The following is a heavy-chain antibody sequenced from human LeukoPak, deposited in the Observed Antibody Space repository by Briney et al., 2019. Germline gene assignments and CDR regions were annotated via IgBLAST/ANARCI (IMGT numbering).Heavy chain of an antibody. V-gene: IGHV4-4*02. CDR1: GGSITSTKW. J-gene: IGHJ4*02. D-gene: IGHD3-10*01. Sequence: SGTLSLTCTVSGGSITSTKWWSWVRQPPGKGLEWIGEIYHSGSTNYNPSLKSRVTISVDKSKNQFSLKLSSVTAADTAVFYCARVGGPYYLDFWGQGTLVTVSS. CDR3: ARVGGPYYLDF. CDR2: IYHSGST.